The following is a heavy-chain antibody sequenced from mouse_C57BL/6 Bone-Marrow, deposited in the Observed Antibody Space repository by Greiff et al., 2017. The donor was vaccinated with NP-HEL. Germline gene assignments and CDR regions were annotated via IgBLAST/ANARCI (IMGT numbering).Heavy chain of an antibody. CDR2: IDPENGDT. CDR3: TTALFDY. V-gene: IGHV14-4*01. J-gene: IGHJ2*01. CDR1: GFNIKDDY. Sequence: EVQLQQSGAELVRPGASVKLSCTASGFNIKDDYMHWVKQRPEQGLEWIGWIDPENGDTESASKFQGKATITADTSSNTAYLQLSSLTSEDTAVYYCTTALFDYWGQGTTLTVSS.